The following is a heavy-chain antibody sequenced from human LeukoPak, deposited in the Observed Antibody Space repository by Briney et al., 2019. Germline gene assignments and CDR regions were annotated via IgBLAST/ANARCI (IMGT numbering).Heavy chain of an antibody. V-gene: IGHV3-23*01. Sequence: GGSLRLSCAAFGIAFDKNAMSWVRQAPGKGLEWVSTISHSGGATHYADSVKGQFTISRDNSKNTVSLQMSSLRVEDTAVYYCANFKGKDGIKDHFDYWGQGTLVTVSS. D-gene: IGHD5-24*01. CDR1: GIAFDKNA. J-gene: IGHJ4*02. CDR2: ISHSGGAT. CDR3: ANFKGKDGIKDHFDY.